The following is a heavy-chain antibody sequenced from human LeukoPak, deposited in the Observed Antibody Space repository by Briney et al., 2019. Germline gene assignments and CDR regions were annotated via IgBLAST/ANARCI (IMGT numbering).Heavy chain of an antibody. CDR2: IIPIFGTA. D-gene: IGHD5-24*01. J-gene: IGHJ4*02. CDR1: GGTFSSYA. V-gene: IGHV1-69*05. CDR3: ARDAGDGYNEYYFDY. Sequence: SVKVFCKASGGTFSSYAISWVRQAPGQGLEWMGGIIPIFGTANYAQKFQGRVTITTDESTSTAYMELSSLRSEDTAVYYCARDAGDGYNEYYFDYWGQGTLVTVSS.